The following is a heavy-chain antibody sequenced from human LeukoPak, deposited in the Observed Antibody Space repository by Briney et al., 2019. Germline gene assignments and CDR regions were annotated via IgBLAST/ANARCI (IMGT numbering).Heavy chain of an antibody. Sequence: PSETLSLTCAVSGGSISSYYWSWIRQPPGKGLEWIGYIYYSGSANYNPSLKSRVTISVDTSKKQFSLKLSSVTAAETAVYYCARGKLGMEAFDIWGQGTMVTVSS. CDR3: ARGKLGMEAFDI. CDR2: IYYSGSA. V-gene: IGHV4-59*01. J-gene: IGHJ3*02. CDR1: GGSISSYY. D-gene: IGHD7-27*01.